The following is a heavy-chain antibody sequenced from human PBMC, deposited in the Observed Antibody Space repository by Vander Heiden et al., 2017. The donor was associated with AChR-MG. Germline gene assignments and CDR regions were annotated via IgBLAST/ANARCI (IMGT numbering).Heavy chain of an antibody. CDR1: GFTFNKFA. V-gene: IGHV3-23*01. CDR2: IGGSGINT. J-gene: IGHJ4*01. D-gene: IGHD6-19*01. CDR3: AKATVAVAGANFDS. Sequence: EVQLLESGGGLIQPGGSLRLSCAASGFTFNKFAMTWVRRAPGKGLEWVSTIGGSGINTYYRDSVKGRFAISRDNSKNTVYLQMDSLRVDDTAMYYCAKATVAVAGANFDSWGLGTLVTVSS.